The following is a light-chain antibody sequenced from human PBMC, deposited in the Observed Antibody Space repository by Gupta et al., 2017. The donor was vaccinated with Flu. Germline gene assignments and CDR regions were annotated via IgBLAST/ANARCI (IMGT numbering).Light chain of an antibody. CDR1: ESVNQW. CDR2: RAS. Sequence: SPSTRSASGGDTVSITCRASESVNQWVAWYQQKPGKAPKVVIHRASRLEIGVPSRFSGSGFGTEFTLTINGLHPDDFGSYYCQQYKTSWTFGPGTKVEVK. J-gene: IGKJ1*01. CDR3: QQYKTSWT. V-gene: IGKV1-5*03.